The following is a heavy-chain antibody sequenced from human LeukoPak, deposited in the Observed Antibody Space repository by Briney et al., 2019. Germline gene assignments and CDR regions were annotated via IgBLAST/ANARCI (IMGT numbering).Heavy chain of an antibody. CDR1: GFTFSSYS. Sequence: GGSLRLSCAASGFTFSSYSMNWVRQAPGKGLEWVSSISSSSSYIYYADSVKGRFTISRDNSKNTLYLQMNSLRAEDTAVYYCAKDLGMRAYYFDYWGQGTLVTVSS. J-gene: IGHJ4*02. V-gene: IGHV3-21*04. D-gene: IGHD7-27*01. CDR3: AKDLGMRAYYFDY. CDR2: ISSSSSYI.